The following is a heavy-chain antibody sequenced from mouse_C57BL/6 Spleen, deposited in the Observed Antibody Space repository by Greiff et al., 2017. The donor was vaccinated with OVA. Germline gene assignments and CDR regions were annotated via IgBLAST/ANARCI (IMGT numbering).Heavy chain of an antibody. J-gene: IGHJ3*01. Sequence: EVKLVESGTVLARPGASVKMSCKTSGFTLTSSWMHWVKQRPGQGLEWIGAIYPGNSDTSYNQKFKGKAKLTAVTSASTAYMELSSLTNEDSAIYYCTTGAGLAYWGQGTLVTVAA. CDR1: GFTLTSSW. CDR2: IYPGNSDT. CDR3: TTGAGLAY. V-gene: IGHV1-5*01. D-gene: IGHD4-1*01.